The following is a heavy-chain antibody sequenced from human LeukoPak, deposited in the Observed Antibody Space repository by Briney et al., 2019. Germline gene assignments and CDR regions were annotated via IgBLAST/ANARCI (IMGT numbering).Heavy chain of an antibody. V-gene: IGHV4-30-4*08. CDR2: IYYSGST. CDR1: GGSISSGGYY. Sequence: PSETLSLTCTVSGGSISSGGYYWSWIRQPPGKGLEWIGYIYYSGSTYYNPSLKSRVTISVDTSKNQFSLKLSSVTAADTAVYYCARAERLLWFGELPADYYMDVWGKGTTVTVSS. J-gene: IGHJ6*03. CDR3: ARAERLLWFGELPADYYMDV. D-gene: IGHD3-10*01.